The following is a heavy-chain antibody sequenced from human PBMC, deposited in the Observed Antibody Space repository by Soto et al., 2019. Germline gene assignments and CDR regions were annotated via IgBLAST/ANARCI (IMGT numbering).Heavy chain of an antibody. CDR2: ISGHNGKA. CDR3: ARKGYIGNFAMDV. J-gene: IGHJ6*02. D-gene: IGHD5-12*01. CDR1: GYTFKSYD. Sequence: ASVKVSCKASGYTFKSYDVMWVRKAPGQGLEWMGWISGHNGKADYAENFQGRVIMTTDTSTATASIDLRGLSSDDTAVYYCARKGYIGNFAMDVWGQGTTVTVS. V-gene: IGHV1-18*04.